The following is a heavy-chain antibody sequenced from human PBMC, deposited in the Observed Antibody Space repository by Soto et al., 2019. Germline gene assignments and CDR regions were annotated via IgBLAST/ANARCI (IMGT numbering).Heavy chain of an antibody. CDR1: GYTFTSYA. D-gene: IGHD2-2*01. V-gene: IGHV1-3*01. CDR3: ARGYCGSTGCYGPLYYYGMDV. J-gene: IGHJ6*02. CDR2: INAGNGNT. Sequence: AAVKVSCKASGYTFTSYAMHWVRQAPGQRLEWMGWINAGNGNTKYSQKFQGRVTITRDTSASTAYMELSSLRSEDTAVYYCARGYCGSTGCYGPLYYYGMDVWGQGTTVTVS.